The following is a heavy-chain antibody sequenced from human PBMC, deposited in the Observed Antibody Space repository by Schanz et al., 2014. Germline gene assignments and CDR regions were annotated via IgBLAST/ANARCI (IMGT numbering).Heavy chain of an antibody. CDR1: GYTLKNYG. CDR2: IIPILGIA. D-gene: IGHD6-13*01. V-gene: IGHV1-69*04. Sequence: QAQLMQSGPELKRPGASVKVSCTASGYTLKNYGISWVRQAPGQGLEWMGRIIPILGIANYAQKFQGRVTITADKSTFTAYMDVSSLRSEDTAVYYCASSGAGYSSSWDFDYWGQGTLVTVSS. J-gene: IGHJ4*02. CDR3: ASSGAGYSSSWDFDY.